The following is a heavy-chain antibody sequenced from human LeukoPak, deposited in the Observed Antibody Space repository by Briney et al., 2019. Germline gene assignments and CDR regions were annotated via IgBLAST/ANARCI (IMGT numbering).Heavy chain of an antibody. J-gene: IGHJ4*02. CDR3: ARDSHPQWELGGEFYFDY. CDR2: IYYSGST. Sequence: SETLPLTCTVSGGSISSYYWSWIRQSPGKGLEWLGYIYYSGSTRYNPSLKSRILIYVDTSKNQFSLTLSSVTAADTAIYFCARDSHPQWELGGEFYFDYWGQGILVTVSS. CDR1: GGSISSYY. D-gene: IGHD1-26*01. V-gene: IGHV4-59*01.